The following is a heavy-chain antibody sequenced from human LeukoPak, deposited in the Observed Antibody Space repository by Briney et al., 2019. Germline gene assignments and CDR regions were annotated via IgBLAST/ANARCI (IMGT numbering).Heavy chain of an antibody. D-gene: IGHD5-24*01. V-gene: IGHV1-2*02. Sequence: ASVMVSCKASGYTFTYYYIHWVRQAPGQGLEWMGWINPNSGGTNYPQRFQGRVTMTRDTSINTVYMYLSSLRSDDTAVYYCAREGDVTRGGLDHWGQGTLVTVSS. J-gene: IGHJ4*02. CDR1: GYTFTYYY. CDR2: INPNSGGT. CDR3: AREGDVTRGGLDH.